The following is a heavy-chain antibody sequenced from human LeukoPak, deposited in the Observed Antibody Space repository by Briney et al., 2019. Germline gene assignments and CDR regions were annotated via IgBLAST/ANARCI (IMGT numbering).Heavy chain of an antibody. CDR2: IKADGSEK. J-gene: IGHJ4*02. Sequence: PGGSLRLSCGGSGFTLSSFPMSWVRQAPGKGLEWVANIKADGSEKYYQDSVRGRFTISRDSAKNSLFLQMDSLRTDDTAVYYCARSIAMIPEDYWGQGTLVTVSS. CDR3: ARSIAMIPEDY. D-gene: IGHD3-22*01. CDR1: GFTLSSFP. V-gene: IGHV3-7*04.